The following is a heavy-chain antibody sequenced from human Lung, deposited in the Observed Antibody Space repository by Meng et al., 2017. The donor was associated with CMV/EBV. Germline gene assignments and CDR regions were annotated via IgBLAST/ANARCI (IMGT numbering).Heavy chain of an antibody. V-gene: IGHV4-59*01. CDR2: IYYSGST. D-gene: IGHD3-3*01. Sequence: LXCTVSGGSISSYYWSWIRKPPGKGLEWIGYIYYSGSTNYNPSLKSRVTISVDTSKNQFSLKLSSVTAADTAVYYCAREVKGSYDFWGGYNWFDPWGPG. J-gene: IGHJ5*02. CDR3: AREVKGSYDFWGGYNWFDP. CDR1: GGSISSYY.